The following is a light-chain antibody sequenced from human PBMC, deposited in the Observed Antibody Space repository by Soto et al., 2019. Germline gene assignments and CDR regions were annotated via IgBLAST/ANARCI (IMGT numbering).Light chain of an antibody. CDR3: HQYNDWQWT. CDR1: QSLSSNY. CDR2: GAS. Sequence: EVVLTQSPGTLSLSPGERATLSCRARQSLSSNYLAWYQQRPGQAPRLLIYGASSRAAGIPDRFSGSGSGTDFTLTISRLETEDFAIYYCHQYNDWQWTFGQGTKVDNK. J-gene: IGKJ1*01. V-gene: IGKV3-20*01.